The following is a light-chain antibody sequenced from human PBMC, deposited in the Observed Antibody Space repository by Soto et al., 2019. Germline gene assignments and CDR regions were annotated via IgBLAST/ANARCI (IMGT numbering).Light chain of an antibody. CDR3: QQYGSSQFT. V-gene: IGKV3-20*01. J-gene: IGKJ3*01. Sequence: IVLKQSPGTLSLSPGERATLSCRASQSVSSSYLAWYQQKPGQAPRLLIYGASSRATGIPDRFSGSGSGTDFTLTISRLEPEDFAVYYCQQYGSSQFTFGPGTKVDI. CDR1: QSVSSSY. CDR2: GAS.